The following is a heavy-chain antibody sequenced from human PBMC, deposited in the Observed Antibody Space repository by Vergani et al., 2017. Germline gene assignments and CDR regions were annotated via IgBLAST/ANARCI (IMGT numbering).Heavy chain of an antibody. D-gene: IGHD4/OR15-4a*01. V-gene: IGHV1-8*01. J-gene: IGHJ6*03. CDR3: ARSTDYPDDYVSSDYFRRTLDV. Sequence: QVQLVQSGAEVKTPGASVKVSCRASGYSFSSYDISWVRQATGQGLEGMGWMNPNSGTTGYAQKFQGRVTMTRNTSINTAYMELSRLSFEDAAVYYCARSTDYPDDYVSSDYFRRTLDVWGKGTTVTVS. CDR1: GYSFSSYD. CDR2: MNPNSGTT.